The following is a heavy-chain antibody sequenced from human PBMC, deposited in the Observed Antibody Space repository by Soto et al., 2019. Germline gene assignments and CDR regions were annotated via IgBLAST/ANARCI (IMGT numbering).Heavy chain of an antibody. CDR2: IIPIFGTA. V-gene: IGHV1-69*06. CDR3: ARSNCTNGVCYGYYYYGMDV. CDR1: GGTFSSYA. D-gene: IGHD2-8*01. Sequence: QVQLVQSGAEVKKPGSSVKVSCKASGGTFSSYAMSWVRQAPGQGLEWMGGIIPIFGTANYAQKFQGRVTITADNSTSTAYMELRSLRSEDTAVYYCARSNCTNGVCYGYYYYGMDVWGQGTTVTVSS. J-gene: IGHJ6*02.